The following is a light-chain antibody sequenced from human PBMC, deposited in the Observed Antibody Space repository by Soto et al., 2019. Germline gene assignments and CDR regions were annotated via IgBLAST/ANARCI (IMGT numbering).Light chain of an antibody. Sequence: EIVFTQPPGTLSLSPGERATLSCKASQSARSSLGWYQQKPGQPPRLLIHDVSIRATGIPARFSGSGSGTDFTLTITSLEPEDFAVYYCQQRSNWPPITFGQGTRLEI. J-gene: IGKJ5*01. V-gene: IGKV3-11*01. CDR3: QQRSNWPPIT. CDR1: QSARSS. CDR2: DVS.